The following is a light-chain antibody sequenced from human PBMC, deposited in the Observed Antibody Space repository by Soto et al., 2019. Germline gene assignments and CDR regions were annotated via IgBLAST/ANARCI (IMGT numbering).Light chain of an antibody. CDR1: SSDVGGYNF. V-gene: IGLV2-11*01. CDR3: CSYAGAYVV. Sequence: QSVLTQPRSVSGSPGQSVTISCTGTSSDVGGYNFVSWYQQHPGKAPKLMIYDVSQRPSGVPDRFSGSKSGNTASPTISGLQAEDEADYYCCSYAGAYVVFGGGTKLTVL. CDR2: DVS. J-gene: IGLJ2*01.